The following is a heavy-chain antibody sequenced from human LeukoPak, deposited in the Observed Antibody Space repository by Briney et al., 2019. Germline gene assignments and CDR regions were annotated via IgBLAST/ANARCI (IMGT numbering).Heavy chain of an antibody. Sequence: PSETLSLTCAVDGGSFSGYYWSWIRQPPGKGLEWIGEINHSGSTNYNPSLKSRVTISVDTSKNQFSLKLSSVTAADTAVYYCARGRTANYYGSGSYYPNWGQGTLVTVSS. V-gene: IGHV4-34*01. CDR3: ARGRTANYYGSGSYYPN. CDR1: GGSFSGYY. J-gene: IGHJ4*02. CDR2: INHSGST. D-gene: IGHD3-10*01.